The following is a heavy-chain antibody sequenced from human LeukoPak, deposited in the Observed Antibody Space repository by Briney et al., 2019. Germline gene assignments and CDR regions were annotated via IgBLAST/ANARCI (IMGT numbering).Heavy chain of an antibody. CDR1: GFTLSSYA. CDR3: ANLKYSGYDQSY. Sequence: GGSLRLSCAASGFTLSSYAMSWVRQAPGKGLEWVSAISGSGGSTYYADSVEGRFTISRDNSKNTLYLQMNSLRAEDTAVYYCANLKYSGYDQSYWGQGTLVTVSS. V-gene: IGHV3-23*01. D-gene: IGHD5-12*01. CDR2: ISGSGGST. J-gene: IGHJ4*02.